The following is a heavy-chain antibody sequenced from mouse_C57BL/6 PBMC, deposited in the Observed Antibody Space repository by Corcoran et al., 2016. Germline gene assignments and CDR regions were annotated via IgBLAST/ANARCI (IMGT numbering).Heavy chain of an antibody. V-gene: IGHV14-1*01. CDR3: TTYYGSSSPWFAY. Sequence: EVQLQQSGAELVRPGASVKLSCTASGFNIKDYYMHWVKQRPEQGLEWIGRIDPEDGDTEYAPKFQGKATMTADTSSNTAYLQLSSLTSEDTAVYYCTTYYGSSSPWFAYWGQGTLVTVSA. CDR1: GFNIKDYY. CDR2: IDPEDGDT. J-gene: IGHJ3*01. D-gene: IGHD1-1*01.